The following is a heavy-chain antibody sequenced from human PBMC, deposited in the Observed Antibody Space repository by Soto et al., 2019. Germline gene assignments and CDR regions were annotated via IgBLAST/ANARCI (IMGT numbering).Heavy chain of an antibody. V-gene: IGHV1-69*01. CDR1: GGTFSSYA. J-gene: IGHJ6*02. Sequence: QVQLVQSGAEVKTPGSSVKVSCKASGGTFSSYAISWVRQAPGQGLEWMGGIIPIFGTANYAQKFQGRVTITADESTSTAYMELSSLRSEDTAVYYCARECELELRDYYGMDVWGQGTTVTVSS. CDR2: IIPIFGTA. D-gene: IGHD1-7*01. CDR3: ARECELELRDYYGMDV.